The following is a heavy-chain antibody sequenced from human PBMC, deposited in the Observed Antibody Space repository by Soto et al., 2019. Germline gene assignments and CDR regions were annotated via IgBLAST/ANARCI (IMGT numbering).Heavy chain of an antibody. V-gene: IGHV3-72*01. D-gene: IGHD3-22*01. CDR2: TRNKANSYIT. CDR1: GFTFSDHY. Sequence: PGGSLRLSCAASGFTFSDHYMDWVRQAPGKGLEWVGRTRNKANSYITEYAASVKGRFTISRDDSKNSLYLQMNSLETEDTAVYYCARDRRRSTYYYDSRTYPGAFDIWGQGTVVTVSS. CDR3: ARDRRRSTYYYDSRTYPGAFDI. J-gene: IGHJ3*02.